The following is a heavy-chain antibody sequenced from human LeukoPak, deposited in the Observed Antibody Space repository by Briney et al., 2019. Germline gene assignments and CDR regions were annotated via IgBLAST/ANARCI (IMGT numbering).Heavy chain of an antibody. V-gene: IGHV3-7*01. CDR2: IKQDGSEK. CDR1: GFTFSSYW. CDR3: AREMITFGGVIVNVYFDY. Sequence: GGSLRLSCAASGFTFSSYWMSWVRQAPGKELEWVANIKQDGSEKYYVDSVKGRFTISRDNAKNSLYLQMNSLRAEDTAVYYCAREMITFGGVIVNVYFDYWGQGTLVTVSS. D-gene: IGHD3-16*02. J-gene: IGHJ4*02.